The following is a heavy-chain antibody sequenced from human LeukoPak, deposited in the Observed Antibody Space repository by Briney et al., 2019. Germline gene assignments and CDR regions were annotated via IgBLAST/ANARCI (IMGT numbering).Heavy chain of an antibody. V-gene: IGHV4-59*01. J-gene: IGHJ4*02. D-gene: IGHD3-10*01. Sequence: PSETLSLTCTVSGGSISNKYWSWIRQPPGKGLEWIGYIYYSGSTNYNPSLKSRVTISVDTSKNQFSLKLSSVTAADTAVYYCARAPYGSGSYYPIGYWGQGTLVTVSS. CDR3: ARAPYGSGSYYPIGY. CDR2: IYYSGST. CDR1: GGSISNKY.